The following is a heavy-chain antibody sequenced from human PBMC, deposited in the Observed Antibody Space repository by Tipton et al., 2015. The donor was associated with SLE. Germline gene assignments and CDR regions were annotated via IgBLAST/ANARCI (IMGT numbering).Heavy chain of an antibody. Sequence: QLVQSGGGVVQPGRSLRLSCAASGFTFSSYAMHWVRQAPGKGLKWVAVISYDGSNKYYADSVKGRFTISRDNSKNTLYLQMNSLRAEDTAVYYCATCLLGVPYGSGSYPCFDYWGQGTLVTVSS. V-gene: IGHV3-30*04. CDR3: ATCLLGVPYGSGSYPCFDY. CDR1: GFTFSSYA. J-gene: IGHJ4*02. D-gene: IGHD3-10*01. CDR2: ISYDGSNK.